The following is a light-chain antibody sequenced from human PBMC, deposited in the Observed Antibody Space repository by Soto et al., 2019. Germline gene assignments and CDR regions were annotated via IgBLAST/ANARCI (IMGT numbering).Light chain of an antibody. J-gene: IGKJ2*02. V-gene: IGKV1-39*01. CDR2: AAS. CDR1: QSISSY. Sequence: DIQMTQSPSSLSASVGDRVTITCRASQSISSYLNWYQQKPGKAPKLLIYAASSLQSGVPSMFSGSGSGTDFTLTISSLQPEDFATYYCQQSYSTPSCTFGQGTKLEIK. CDR3: QQSYSTPSCT.